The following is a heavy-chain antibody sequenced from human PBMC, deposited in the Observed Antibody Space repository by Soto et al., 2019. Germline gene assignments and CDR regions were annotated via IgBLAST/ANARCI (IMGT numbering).Heavy chain of an antibody. D-gene: IGHD3-3*01. J-gene: IGHJ6*02. V-gene: IGHV1-2*02. CDR3: ARDSITIFGVVITNYYYYYGMDV. CDR2: INPNSGGT. Sequence: SVKVSCKASGYTFTGYYMHWVRQAPGQGLEWMGWINPNSGGTNYAQKFQGRVTMTRDTSISTAYMELSRLRSDDTAVYYCARDSITIFGVVITNYYYYYGMDVWGQGTTVTV. CDR1: GYTFTGYY.